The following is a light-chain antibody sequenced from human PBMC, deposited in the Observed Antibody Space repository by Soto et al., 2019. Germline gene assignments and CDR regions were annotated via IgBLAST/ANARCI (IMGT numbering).Light chain of an antibody. J-gene: IGKJ5*01. CDR2: GAS. CDR1: QGVSSN. Sequence: IVLTQSPGTLSLSPGERATLSCRASQGVSSNLAWYQQKPGQAPRLLIYGASSRATGVPDRFSGSGSGTDFTLTISRMEPEDFAVYYCQQYGSSHTFGQGTRLEIK. CDR3: QQYGSSHT. V-gene: IGKV3-20*01.